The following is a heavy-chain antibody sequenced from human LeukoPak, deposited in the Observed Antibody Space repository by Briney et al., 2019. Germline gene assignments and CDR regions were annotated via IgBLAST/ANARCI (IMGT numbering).Heavy chain of an antibody. CDR1: GGSLSGYY. D-gene: IGHD4/OR15-4a*01. J-gene: IGHJ4*02. V-gene: IGHV4-34*01. CDR2: INHGGST. Sequence: SETLSLTCAVYGGSLSGYYWSWIRQSPGKGLEWIWEINHGGSTNYNPSLKSRVTMSVDTSKNHFSLKLSSVTAADTAVYFCAREGRMSMGIEYWGQGTLVTVSS. CDR3: AREGRMSMGIEY.